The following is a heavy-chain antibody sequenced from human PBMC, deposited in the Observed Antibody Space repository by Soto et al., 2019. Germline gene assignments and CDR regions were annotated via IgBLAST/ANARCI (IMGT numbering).Heavy chain of an antibody. D-gene: IGHD3-22*01. CDR1: GDSISSSKW. Sequence: SETLSLTCAVSGDSISSSKWWSWVRQPPGKGLEWIGEIYHSGSTNYNPSLKSRVTMSVDKSKNQFSLKLSSVTAADTAVYYCARSPDSSGYYPRRYYYGMDVWGQGTTVTVSS. J-gene: IGHJ6*02. CDR3: ARSPDSSGYYPRRYYYGMDV. CDR2: IYHSGST. V-gene: IGHV4-4*02.